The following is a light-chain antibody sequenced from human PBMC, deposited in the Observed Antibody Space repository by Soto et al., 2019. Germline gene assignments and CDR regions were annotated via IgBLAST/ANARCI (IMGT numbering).Light chain of an antibody. CDR3: QQYNNWPRT. V-gene: IGKV3-15*01. Sequence: EVVLTQSPATLSLSPGERATLSCRSSQSLFGNLAWYQQRPGHAPRLLIYGVSTRVTNLPARFSGSGSGTEFTLTISSLQSEDFAIYYCQQYNNWPRTFGPGTRVDVK. CDR2: GVS. J-gene: IGKJ3*01. CDR1: QSLFGN.